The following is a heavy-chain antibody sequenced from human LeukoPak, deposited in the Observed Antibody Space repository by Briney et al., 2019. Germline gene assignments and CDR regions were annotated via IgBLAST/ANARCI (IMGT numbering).Heavy chain of an antibody. D-gene: IGHD2-2*01. CDR1: GGSISSSSYY. J-gene: IGHJ4*02. V-gene: IGHV4-39*07. CDR3: ARETVVPAATPFFDY. Sequence: PSETLSLTCTVSGGSISSSSYYWGWIRQPPGKGLEWIGSIYYSGSTNYNPSLKSRVTISVDTSKNQFSLKLSSVTAADTAVYYCARETVVPAATPFFDYWGQGTLVTVSS. CDR2: IYYSGST.